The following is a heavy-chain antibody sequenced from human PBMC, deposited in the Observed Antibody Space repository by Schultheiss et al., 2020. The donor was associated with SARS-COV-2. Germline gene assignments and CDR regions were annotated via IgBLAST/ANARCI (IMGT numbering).Heavy chain of an antibody. V-gene: IGHV3-33*08. Sequence: GGSLRLSCAASGFTFSSYGMHWVRQAPGKGLEWVAVIWYDGSNKYYADSVKGRFTISRDNAKNSLYLQMNSLRAEDTAVYYCARGAFGGVIVNDYWGQGTLVTVSS. CDR1: GFTFSSYG. CDR2: IWYDGSNK. J-gene: IGHJ4*02. CDR3: ARGAFGGVIVNDY. D-gene: IGHD3-16*02.